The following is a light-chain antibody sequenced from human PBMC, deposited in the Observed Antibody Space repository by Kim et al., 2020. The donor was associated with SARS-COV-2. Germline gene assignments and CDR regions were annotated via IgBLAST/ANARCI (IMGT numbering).Light chain of an antibody. CDR3: QQYGSSRT. CDR1: QSVSSSY. J-gene: IGKJ1*01. Sequence: LSPGERATLSCRASQSVSSSYLAWYQQKPGQAPRLLIYGASSRATGVPDRFSGGGSGTDFTLTISRLEPEDFALYYCQQYGSSRTFGQGTKVDIK. CDR2: GAS. V-gene: IGKV3-20*01.